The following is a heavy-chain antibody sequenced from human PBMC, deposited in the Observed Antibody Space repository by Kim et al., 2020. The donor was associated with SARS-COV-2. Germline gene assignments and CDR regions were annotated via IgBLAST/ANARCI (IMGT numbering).Heavy chain of an antibody. Sequence: GGSLRLSCAASGFTFSDYYMSWIRQAPGKGLEWVSYISSSSSYTNYADSVKGRFTISRDNAKNSLYLQMNSLRAEDTAVYYCARESPVAGTPNNNWFDPWGQGTLVTVSS. CDR1: GFTFSDYY. D-gene: IGHD6-19*01. J-gene: IGHJ5*02. CDR3: ARESPVAGTPNNNWFDP. CDR2: ISSSSSYT. V-gene: IGHV3-11*06.